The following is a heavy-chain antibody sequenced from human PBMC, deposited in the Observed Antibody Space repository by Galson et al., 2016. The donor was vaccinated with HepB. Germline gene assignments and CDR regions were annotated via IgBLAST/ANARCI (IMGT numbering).Heavy chain of an antibody. CDR2: ISSSGRTV. D-gene: IGHD5-18*01. CDR3: AGGGPGYSYGTFYFDY. V-gene: IGHV3-48*03. Sequence: SLRLSCAVSGFTFSDYEMNWVRQAPGRGLEWVSYISSSGRTVYYADSVEGRVTTSRYNAKNSLYLQMNSLRAEDTAVYYCAGGGPGYSYGTFYFDYWGQGTLVTVSS. J-gene: IGHJ4*02. CDR1: GFTFSDYE.